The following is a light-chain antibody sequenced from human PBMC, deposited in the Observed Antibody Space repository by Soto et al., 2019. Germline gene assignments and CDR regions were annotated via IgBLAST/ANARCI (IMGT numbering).Light chain of an antibody. CDR3: LQTFQLPLT. V-gene: IGKV2D-29*01. J-gene: IGKJ4*01. CDR1: QSLLHTDGKTY. Sequence: EIVVTQTPPSLSVTPGQSASISCRTSQSLLHTDGKTYLYWYLQKPGQPPHLLVYEGFNRFSGVPDRFSGSGSGTDFTLKISRVEAEVCGVYYCLQTFQLPLTFGGGTKVEI. CDR2: EGF.